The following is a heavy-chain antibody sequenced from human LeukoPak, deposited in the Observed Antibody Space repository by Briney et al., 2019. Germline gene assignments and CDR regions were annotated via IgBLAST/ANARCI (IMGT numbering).Heavy chain of an antibody. CDR3: ATYGYSSSWYWFDP. V-gene: IGHV4-61*01. CDR2: IYYSGGT. J-gene: IGHJ5*02. Sequence: PSETLSLTCTVSGGSVSSGSYYWSWIRQPPGKGLEWIGYIYYSGGTNYNPSLKSRVTISVDTSKNQFSLKLSSVTAADTAVYYCATYGYSSSWYWFDPWGQGTLVTVSS. D-gene: IGHD6-13*01. CDR1: GGSVSSGSYY.